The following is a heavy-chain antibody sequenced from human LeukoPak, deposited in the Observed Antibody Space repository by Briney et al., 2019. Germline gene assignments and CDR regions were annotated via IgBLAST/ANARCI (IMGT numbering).Heavy chain of an antibody. CDR1: GFTFSSHW. V-gene: IGHV3-74*01. Sequence: PGGSLRLSCAASGFTFSSHWMHWVPQAPGKGLVWVSRINSGGTSTTYADSVKGRFTVSRDNAKNTLYLQMNSLRDEDSAVYFCVSGPYTSSWWGAFEMWGQGTMVSVSS. CDR3: VSGPYTSSWWGAFEM. J-gene: IGHJ3*02. D-gene: IGHD6-13*01. CDR2: INSGGTST.